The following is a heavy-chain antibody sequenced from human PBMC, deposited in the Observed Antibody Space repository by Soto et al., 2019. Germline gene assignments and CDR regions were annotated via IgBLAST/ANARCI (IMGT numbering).Heavy chain of an antibody. CDR2: IWYDGSNK. CDR1: GFTFSRYG. D-gene: IGHD2-15*01. Sequence: QVQLVESGGGVVQPGRSLRLSCAASGFTFSRYGMHWVRQAPGKGLEWVAVIWYDGSNKYYADSVKGRFTISRDNSRTTLYLQMNSLRAEDTAVYYCARDVSYGSGGSCYSEADWYFDLWGRGTLVTVSS. V-gene: IGHV3-33*01. J-gene: IGHJ2*01. CDR3: ARDVSYGSGGSCYSEADWYFDL.